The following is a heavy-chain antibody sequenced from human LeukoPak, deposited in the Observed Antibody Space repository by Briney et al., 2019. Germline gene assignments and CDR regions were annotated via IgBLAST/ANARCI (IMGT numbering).Heavy chain of an antibody. D-gene: IGHD3-22*01. V-gene: IGHV1-18*01. CDR2: ISAYKGNK. CDR1: GYTFTIYG. CDR3: ARDRLLLDYYDSSGSRHDAFDI. Sequence: ASVRVPFRASGYTFTIYGISWVRRAPGQGRGGVGWISAYKGNKNYAQKLQGRVTMTTDTSTSTAYMELRSLRSDDTAVYYCARDRLLLDYYDSSGSRHDAFDIWGQGTMVTVSS. J-gene: IGHJ3*02.